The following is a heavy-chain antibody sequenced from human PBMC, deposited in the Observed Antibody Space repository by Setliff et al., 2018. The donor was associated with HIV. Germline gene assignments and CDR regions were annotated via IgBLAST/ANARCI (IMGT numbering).Heavy chain of an antibody. Sequence: GGSLRLSCTASGFSFGDYVMNWVRQAPGKGLEWVGFIRSKANGGTTEYAASVKCRFTISRDDSKSIAYLQMNSLKTEDTAVYYCTRDDYCIEHWGQGTLVTVSS. CDR1: GFSFGDYV. J-gene: IGHJ4*02. CDR2: IRSKANGGTT. D-gene: IGHD4-17*01. V-gene: IGHV3-49*04. CDR3: TRDDYCIEH.